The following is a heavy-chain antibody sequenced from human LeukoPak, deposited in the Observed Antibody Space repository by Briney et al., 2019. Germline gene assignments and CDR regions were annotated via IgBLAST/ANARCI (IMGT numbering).Heavy chain of an antibody. V-gene: IGHV4-39*07. Sequence: SETLSLTCTVSGGSISSSSYYWGWIRQPPGKGLEWIGSIYYSGSTYYNPSLKSRVTISVDTSKNQFSLKLSSVTAADTAVYYCARDGGYCSSTSCLYDPWGQGTLVTVSS. CDR1: GGSISSSSYY. CDR3: ARDGGYCSSTSCLYDP. D-gene: IGHD2-2*03. J-gene: IGHJ5*02. CDR2: IYYSGST.